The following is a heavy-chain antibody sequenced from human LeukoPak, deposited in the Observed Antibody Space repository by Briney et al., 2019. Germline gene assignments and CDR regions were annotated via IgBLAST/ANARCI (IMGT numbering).Heavy chain of an antibody. CDR3: ARTYGPRSRRYFDY. V-gene: IGHV4-39*01. CDR2: IYYSGST. J-gene: IGHJ4*02. Sequence: PSETLSLTCTVSGGSISSSSYYWGWIRQPPGKGLEWIGSIYYSGSTYYNPSLKSRVTISVDTSKNQFSLKLSSVTAADTAVYYCARTYGPRSRRYFDYWGQGTLVTVSS. D-gene: IGHD3-16*01. CDR1: GGSISSSSYY.